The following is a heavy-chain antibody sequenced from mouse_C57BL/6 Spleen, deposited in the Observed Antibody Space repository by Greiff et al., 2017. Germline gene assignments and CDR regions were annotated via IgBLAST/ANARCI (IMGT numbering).Heavy chain of an antibody. CDR2: INYDGSST. J-gene: IGHJ4*01. Sequence: EVKLVESEGGLVQPGSSMKLSCTASGFTFSDYYMAWVRQVPEKGLEWVANINYDGSSTYYLDSLKSRFIISRDNAKNILYLQMSSLKSEDTATYYCARVLYDYEDAMDYWGQGTSVTVSS. D-gene: IGHD2-4*01. CDR3: ARVLYDYEDAMDY. CDR1: GFTFSDYY. V-gene: IGHV5-16*01.